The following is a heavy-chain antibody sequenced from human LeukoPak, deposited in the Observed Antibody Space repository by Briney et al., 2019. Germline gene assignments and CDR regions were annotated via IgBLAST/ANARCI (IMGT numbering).Heavy chain of an antibody. CDR1: GXSFSNYW. CDR2: IYPGDSAT. V-gene: IGHV5-51*01. CDR3: ARHLGVMGRGGMDV. D-gene: IGHD2-21*01. Sequence: PGESLKISFKGSGXSFSNYWIAWVRQMPGKGLEWMGIIYPGDSATRDSPSFQGQVTLSADKSISTAYLQWSSLKASDTAMYYCARHLGVMGRGGMDVWGQGTTVTVSS. J-gene: IGHJ6*02.